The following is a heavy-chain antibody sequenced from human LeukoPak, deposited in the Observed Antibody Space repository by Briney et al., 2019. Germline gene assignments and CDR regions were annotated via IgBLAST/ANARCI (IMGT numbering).Heavy chain of an antibody. CDR2: INSDASTT. Sequence: PGGSLRLSCAASGFTFNNYWMHWVRQARGKGRVWVSRINSDASTTNYVDSVKGRFTMSRDNAKNTLYLQMNSLRAEDTAVYHCASGSSGWYGEIWGQGTLVTVSS. D-gene: IGHD6-19*01. V-gene: IGHV3-74*01. CDR3: ASGSSGWYGEI. CDR1: GFTFNNYW. J-gene: IGHJ4*02.